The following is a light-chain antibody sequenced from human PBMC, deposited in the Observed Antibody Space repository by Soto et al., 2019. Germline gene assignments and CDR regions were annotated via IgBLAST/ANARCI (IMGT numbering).Light chain of an antibody. CDR3: QQYNNWPPRT. Sequence: EIVMTQSPATLSVSPGERATLSCRASQSVNSNLAWYQQKPGQAPRLLIYGASTRATGIPARFSGSGSGTDFTLTISSLQSEDFAVYYCQQYNNWPPRTFGQGTKVDIK. CDR2: GAS. J-gene: IGKJ2*01. CDR1: QSVNSN. V-gene: IGKV3-15*01.